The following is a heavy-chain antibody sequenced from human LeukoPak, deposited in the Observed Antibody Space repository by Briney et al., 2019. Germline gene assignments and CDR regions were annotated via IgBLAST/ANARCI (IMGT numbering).Heavy chain of an antibody. V-gene: IGHV3-48*04. CDR2: ISSSGNTI. CDR1: GFSFSSYS. Sequence: GSLRLSCVASGFSFSSYSMNWVRQAPGKGLEWVSYISSSGNTISYADSVKGRFTISRDNAKNSLYLQVISLRAEDTAVYYCARGPSIAARYDAFDIWGQGTMVTVSS. J-gene: IGHJ3*02. CDR3: ARGPSIAARYDAFDI. D-gene: IGHD6-6*01.